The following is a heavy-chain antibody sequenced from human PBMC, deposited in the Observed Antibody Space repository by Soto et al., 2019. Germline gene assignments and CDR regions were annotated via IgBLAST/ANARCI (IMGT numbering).Heavy chain of an antibody. V-gene: IGHV4-59*01. CDR1: GGSISSYY. D-gene: IGHD3-3*01. Sequence: SETLSLTCTVSGGSISSYYWSWIRQPPGKGLEWIGYIYYSGSTNYNPSLKSRVTISVDTSKNQFSLKLSSVTAADTAVYYCARSYDFWSGYPDYWGQGTLVTVSS. CDR2: IYYSGST. J-gene: IGHJ4*02. CDR3: ARSYDFWSGYPDY.